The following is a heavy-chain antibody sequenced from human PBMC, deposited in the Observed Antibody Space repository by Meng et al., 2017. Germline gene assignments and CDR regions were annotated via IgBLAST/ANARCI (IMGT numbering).Heavy chain of an antibody. CDR2: ISSSGSTI. V-gene: IGHV3-11*01. J-gene: IGHJ4*02. Sequence: QVPLGVSLGGCVKSGGSLRLSCASSGFTFSDYYMSWIRQAPGKGLEWVSYISSSGSTIYYADSVKGRFTISRDNAKNSLYLQMNSLRAEDTAVYYCARDTDYYGSGSYIYWGQGTLVTVSS. CDR3: ARDTDYYGSGSYIY. D-gene: IGHD3-10*01. CDR1: GFTFSDYY.